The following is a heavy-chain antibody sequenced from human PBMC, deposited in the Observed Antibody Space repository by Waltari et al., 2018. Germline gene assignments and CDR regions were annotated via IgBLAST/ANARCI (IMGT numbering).Heavy chain of an antibody. V-gene: IGHV4-34*02. CDR1: GDSFNGYY. CDR2: INLSGTT. J-gene: IGHJ5*01. D-gene: IGHD2-15*01. Sequence: QVQLQQWGAGLVKPSETLSLTCAVYGDSFNGYYWNWIRQTPGKGLEWVGRINLSGTTSYNPSLHGRVAISIDTSKNQFSLELNSMSAADTAVYYCARHTRRSWSVWFDSWGQGTLVTVSS. CDR3: ARHTRRSWSVWFDS.